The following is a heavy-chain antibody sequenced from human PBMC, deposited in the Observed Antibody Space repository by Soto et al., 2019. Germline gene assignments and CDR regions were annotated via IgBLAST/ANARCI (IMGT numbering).Heavy chain of an antibody. CDR2: MNPNSGNT. Sequence: QVQLVQSGAEVKKPGASVKVSCEASGYTFTSYDINWVRQATGQGLEWMGRMNPNSGNTGYAQKLQGRVTMTSNTSISTAYMELSSLRSEDTAVYYCARSTNDYGDRHWGQGTLVTVSS. D-gene: IGHD4-17*01. V-gene: IGHV1-8*01. CDR1: GYTFTSYD. CDR3: ARSTNDYGDRH. J-gene: IGHJ4*02.